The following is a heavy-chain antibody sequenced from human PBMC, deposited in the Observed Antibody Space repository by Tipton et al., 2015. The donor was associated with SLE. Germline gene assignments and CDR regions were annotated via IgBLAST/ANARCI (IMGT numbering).Heavy chain of an antibody. J-gene: IGHJ3*01. Sequence: TLSLTCAVYGGSFSGYYWSWIRQPPGKGLEWIGESNPSGNTNYNPSLKSRVTISVDTSKNQLSLKLSSVTATDTAMYFCVRRGDPTYYDVLTGSSRVIGAFDLWGQGTTVTVSS. D-gene: IGHD3-9*01. CDR2: SNPSGNT. V-gene: IGHV4-34*01. CDR3: VRRGDPTYYDVLTGSSRVIGAFDL. CDR1: GGSFSGYY.